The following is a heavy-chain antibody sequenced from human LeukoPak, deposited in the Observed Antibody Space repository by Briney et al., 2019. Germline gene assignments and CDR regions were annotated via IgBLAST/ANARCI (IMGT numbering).Heavy chain of an antibody. V-gene: IGHV1-18*01. CDR3: ARAGIMNYYDSSGFFPD. D-gene: IGHD3-22*01. CDR1: GYTFTSYG. J-gene: IGHJ4*02. Sequence: ASVKVSCKASGYTFTSYGISWVRQAPGQGLEWMGWISGYNGNTNYAQKLQGRVTMTTDTSTSTAYMELRSLRSEDTAVYYCARAGIMNYYDSSGFFPDWGQGTLVTVSS. CDR2: ISGYNGNT.